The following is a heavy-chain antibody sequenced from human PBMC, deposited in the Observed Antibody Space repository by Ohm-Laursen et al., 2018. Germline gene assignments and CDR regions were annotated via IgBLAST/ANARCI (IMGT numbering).Heavy chain of an antibody. CDR1: GGSISSSSYY. CDR3: ARHAAYCGGDCYSRWFDP. CDR2: IYYSGST. Sequence: SETLSLTCSVSGGSISSSSYYWGWIRQPPGKGLEWIGSIYYSGSTYYNPSLKSRVTISVNTSKNQFDLKLSSVTAADTAVYYFARHAAYCGGDCYSRWFDPWGQGTLVTVSS. D-gene: IGHD2-21*02. J-gene: IGHJ5*02. V-gene: IGHV4-39*01.